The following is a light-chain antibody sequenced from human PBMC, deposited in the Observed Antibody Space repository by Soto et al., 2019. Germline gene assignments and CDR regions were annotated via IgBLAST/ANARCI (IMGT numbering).Light chain of an antibody. V-gene: IGKV1-5*03. CDR2: EAS. Sequence: DLQMTQSPSTLSASVGDRVTITCRASQSISSWLAWYQQKPGKAPKLLIYEASGLESGVPSRFSGSGSGTEFTLTISSLQPDDFATYYCQQYTTYSRTFGQGTKVEIK. CDR1: QSISSW. CDR3: QQYTTYSRT. J-gene: IGKJ1*01.